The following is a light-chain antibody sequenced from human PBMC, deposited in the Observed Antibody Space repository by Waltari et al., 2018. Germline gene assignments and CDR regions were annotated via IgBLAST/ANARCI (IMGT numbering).Light chain of an antibody. Sequence: EIVLTQSPATLSLSPGERATLSCRASQSVYSYLAWYQQKPGQPPRLLIYDASNRATGIPARFSGRGSGTDFTLTITSLEPEDFAVYYCQQRSNWPPWTFGQGTKVEIK. V-gene: IGKV3-11*01. J-gene: IGKJ1*01. CDR2: DAS. CDR1: QSVYSY. CDR3: QQRSNWPPWT.